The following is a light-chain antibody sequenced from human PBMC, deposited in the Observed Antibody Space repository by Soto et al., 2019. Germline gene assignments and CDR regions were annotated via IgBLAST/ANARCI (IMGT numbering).Light chain of an antibody. Sequence: EIELTQSPGTLSLSPGERATLSCRASQSVSSSYLAWYQQKPGQAPRLLIYGASSRATGIPDRFSGSGSGTDFTLTISRLEPEDFAVYYGQQYDSSPVTFGQGTKLEIK. CDR2: GAS. J-gene: IGKJ2*01. CDR3: QQYDSSPVT. V-gene: IGKV3-20*01. CDR1: QSVSSSY.